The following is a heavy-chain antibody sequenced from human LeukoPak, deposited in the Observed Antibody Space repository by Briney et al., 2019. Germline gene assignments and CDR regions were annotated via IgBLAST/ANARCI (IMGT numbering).Heavy chain of an antibody. J-gene: IGHJ4*02. V-gene: IGHV3-30*04. CDR1: GFTFSSYA. CDR2: ISYDGSNK. Sequence: GGSLRLSCAASGFTFSSYAMHWVRQAPGKGLEWVAVISYDGSNKYYADSVKGRFTISRDNSKNTLYLQMNSLRVEDTAVYYCARDIVLMVYAISPGYWGQGTLVTVSS. D-gene: IGHD2-8*01. CDR3: ARDIVLMVYAISPGY.